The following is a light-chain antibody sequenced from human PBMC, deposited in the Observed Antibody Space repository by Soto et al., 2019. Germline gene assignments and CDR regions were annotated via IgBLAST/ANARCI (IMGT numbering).Light chain of an antibody. CDR2: LNSDGSH. CDR1: SGHSSYA. J-gene: IGLJ3*02. V-gene: IGLV4-69*01. Sequence: QLVLTQSPSASASLGASVKLTCTLRSGHSSYAIAWHQQQPEKGPRYLMKLNSDGSHSKGDGIPDRFSGSSSGAERYLTISSLQSEDEAYYYCQTWGTGIYWVFGGGTKLTVL. CDR3: QTWGTGIYWV.